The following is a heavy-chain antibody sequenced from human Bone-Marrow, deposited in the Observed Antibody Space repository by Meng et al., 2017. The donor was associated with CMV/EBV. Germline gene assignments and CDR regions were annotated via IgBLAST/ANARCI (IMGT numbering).Heavy chain of an antibody. Sequence: DYYMSWIRQAPGKGLGWVSYISSSGSTIYYADSVKGRFTISRDNAKNSLYLQMNSLRAEDTAVYYCARAGTYYDILTGYYDAITFDYWGQGTLVTVSS. CDR2: ISSSGSTI. D-gene: IGHD3-9*01. CDR1: DYY. V-gene: IGHV3-11*01. CDR3: ARAGTYYDILTGYYDAITFDY. J-gene: IGHJ4*02.